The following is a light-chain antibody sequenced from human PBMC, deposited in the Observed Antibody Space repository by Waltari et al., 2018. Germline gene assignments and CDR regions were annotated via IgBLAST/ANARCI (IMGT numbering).Light chain of an antibody. J-gene: IGKJ1*01. Sequence: EIVLTQSPGTLSLSPGESATLSCRASQSISKYLAWYQQRPGQAPMLLIYAASNRATGIPDRFSGGGSGTDFSLTISRLEPEDFAVYYCQHHVRLPATFGQGTKVEIK. CDR1: QSISKY. CDR2: AAS. V-gene: IGKV3-20*01. CDR3: QHHVRLPAT.